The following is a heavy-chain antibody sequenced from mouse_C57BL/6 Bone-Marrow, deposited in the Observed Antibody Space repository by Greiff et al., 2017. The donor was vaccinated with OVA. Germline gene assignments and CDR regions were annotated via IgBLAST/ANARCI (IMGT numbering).Heavy chain of an antibody. D-gene: IGHD1-1*01. J-gene: IGHJ1*03. Sequence: QVQLKQPGAELVKPGASVKLSCKASGYTFTSYWMHWVKQRPGRGLEWIGRIDPNSGGTKYNEKFKSQATLTVDKPSSTAYMQLSSLTSEDSAVYYCARMARYYYGSSYWYFDVWGTGTTVTVSS. V-gene: IGHV1-72*01. CDR2: IDPNSGGT. CDR1: GYTFTSYW. CDR3: ARMARYYYGSSYWYFDV.